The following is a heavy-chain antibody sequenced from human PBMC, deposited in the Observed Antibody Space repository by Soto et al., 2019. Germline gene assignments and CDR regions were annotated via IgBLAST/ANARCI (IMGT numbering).Heavy chain of an antibody. J-gene: IGHJ4*02. D-gene: IGHD3-22*01. CDR2: INHSGSA. V-gene: IGHV4-34*01. Sequence: ETLSLTCAVYGGSFSGYYWSWFRQPPGKGLEWIGEINHSGSANYNPSLKSRVTISVDTSKNQFSLKLSSVTAADTAVYYCARGPPRSSGYYYVFDYWGQGTLVTVSS. CDR1: GGSFSGYY. CDR3: ARGPPRSSGYYYVFDY.